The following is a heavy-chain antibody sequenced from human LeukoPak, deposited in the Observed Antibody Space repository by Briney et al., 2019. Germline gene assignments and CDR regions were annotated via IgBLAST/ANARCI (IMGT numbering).Heavy chain of an antibody. CDR1: GFTFDDYG. D-gene: IGHD5-12*01. CDR2: INWNGGST. Sequence: PGGSLRLSCAASGFTFDDYGMSWVRQAPGKGLEWVSGINWNGGSTGYADSVKGRFTISRDNAKNSLYLQMNSLRAEDTAVYYCAREIRGATTYYFDYWGQGTLVTVSS. V-gene: IGHV3-20*04. CDR3: AREIRGATTYYFDY. J-gene: IGHJ4*02.